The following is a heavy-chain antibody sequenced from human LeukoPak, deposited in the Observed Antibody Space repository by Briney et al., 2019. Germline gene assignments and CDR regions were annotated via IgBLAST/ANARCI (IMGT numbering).Heavy chain of an antibody. CDR1: GGSISSYY. CDR3: ARDAGATYCSSTSCHNWFDP. J-gene: IGHJ5*02. CDR2: IYYSGST. Sequence: PSETLSLTCTVSGGSISSYYWSWIRQPPGKGLEWIGYIYYSGSTNYNPSLKSRVTISVDTSKNQFSLKLSSVTAADTAVYYCARDAGATYCSSTSCHNWFDPWGQGTLVTVSS. D-gene: IGHD2-2*01. V-gene: IGHV4-59*01.